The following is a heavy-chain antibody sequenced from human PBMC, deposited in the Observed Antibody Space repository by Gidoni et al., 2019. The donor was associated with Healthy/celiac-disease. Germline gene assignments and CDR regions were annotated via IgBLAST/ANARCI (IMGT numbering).Heavy chain of an antibody. Sequence: QVQLVESGGGVVQPGRSLRLSCAASGFTFSSYGMHWVRQAPGKGLEWVAVIWYDGSNKYYADSVKGRFTISRDNSKNTLYLQMNSLRAEDTAVYYCARDYGVYDFWSGYPLDYWGQGTLVTVSS. J-gene: IGHJ4*02. V-gene: IGHV3-33*01. D-gene: IGHD3-3*01. CDR3: ARDYGVYDFWSGYPLDY. CDR1: GFTFSSYG. CDR2: IWYDGSNK.